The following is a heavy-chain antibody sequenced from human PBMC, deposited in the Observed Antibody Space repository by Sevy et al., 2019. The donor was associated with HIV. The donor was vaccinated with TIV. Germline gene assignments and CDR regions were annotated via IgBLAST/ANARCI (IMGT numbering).Heavy chain of an antibody. J-gene: IGHJ4*02. CDR3: VRAIAADGSF. D-gene: IGHD6-13*01. CDR1: GFTLNSYW. Sequence: GGSLRLSCVASGFTLNSYWMSWVRQAPGKGLEWVANIKQDGSVKYYVNSVKGSFTIFRDNARNLLYLQMNSLRVEDTALYYCVRAIAADGSFWGQGTLVTVSS. CDR2: IKQDGSVK. V-gene: IGHV3-7*01.